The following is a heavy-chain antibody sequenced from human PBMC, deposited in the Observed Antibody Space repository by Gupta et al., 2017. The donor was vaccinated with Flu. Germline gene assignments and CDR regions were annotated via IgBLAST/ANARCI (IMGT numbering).Heavy chain of an antibody. D-gene: IGHD6-25*01. Sequence: WAWVRQPQGKGPEWIAFIRSSGIPYDGPSLKTRATISMDSSKNQFYLNLNSGTAAATAMYYCARKSGDHTNDPLDIWGQGTMFTVSS. CDR2: IRSSGIP. V-gene: IGHV4-39*01. CDR3: ARKSGDHTNDPLDI. J-gene: IGHJ3*02.